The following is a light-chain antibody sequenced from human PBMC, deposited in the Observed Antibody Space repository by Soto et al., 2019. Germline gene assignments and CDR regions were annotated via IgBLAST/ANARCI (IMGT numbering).Light chain of an antibody. CDR2: GAS. CDR3: QQFSSYPLT. CDR1: QSVSSTY. Sequence: EIVLTQSPGTLSLSPGERATLSCRASQSVSSTYLIWYQQKPGQAPRLLIYGASSRATGVPDRFSGGGSGTDFALTISRLEPEDFAVYYCQQFSSYPLTFGGGTKVDIK. J-gene: IGKJ4*01. V-gene: IGKV3-20*01.